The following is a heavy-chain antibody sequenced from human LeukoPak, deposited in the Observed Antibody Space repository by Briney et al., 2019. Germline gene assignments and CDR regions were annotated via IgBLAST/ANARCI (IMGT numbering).Heavy chain of an antibody. Sequence: GGSLRLSCAASGFTFSSYAMSWVRQAPGKGLEWVSAISGSGGSTYYADSVKGRFTISRDNSKNTLHLQMNSLRAEDTAVYYCANRVGIAAGGITSDYWGQGTLVTVSS. J-gene: IGHJ4*02. V-gene: IGHV3-23*01. CDR2: ISGSGGST. CDR3: ANRVGIAAGGITSDY. D-gene: IGHD6-13*01. CDR1: GFTFSSYA.